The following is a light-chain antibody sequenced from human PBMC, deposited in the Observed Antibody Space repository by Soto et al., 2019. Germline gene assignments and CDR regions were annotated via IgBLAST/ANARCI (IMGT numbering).Light chain of an antibody. CDR3: CSYADTYTYV. J-gene: IGLJ1*01. Sequence: QSVLTQPRSVSGSPGQSVTISCTGTSNDVGGYNYVSWYQQHPDKAPKLLIYGVSERPSGVPDRFSGSKSGSSASLTISGLQAEDEADYYCCSYADTYTYVFGTGTKVTVL. CDR1: SNDVGGYNY. CDR2: GVS. V-gene: IGLV2-11*01.